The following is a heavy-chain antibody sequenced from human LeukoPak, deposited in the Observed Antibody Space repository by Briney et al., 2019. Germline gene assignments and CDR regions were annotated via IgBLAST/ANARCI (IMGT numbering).Heavy chain of an antibody. CDR2: INHSGST. CDR1: GGSFSGYY. V-gene: IGHV4-34*01. J-gene: IGHJ4*02. Sequence: SETLSLTCAVYGGSFSGYYWSWIRQPPGKGLEWIGEINHSGSTYYNPSLKSRVTISVDRSKNQFSLKLSSVTAADTAVYYCARGSGSSSPFDYWGQGTLVTVSS. CDR3: ARGSGSSSPFDY. D-gene: IGHD6-6*01.